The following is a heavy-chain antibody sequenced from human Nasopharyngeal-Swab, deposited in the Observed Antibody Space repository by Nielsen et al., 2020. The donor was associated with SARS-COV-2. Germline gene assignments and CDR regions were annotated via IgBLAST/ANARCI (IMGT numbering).Heavy chain of an antibody. J-gene: IGHJ6*03. D-gene: IGHD3-10*01. V-gene: IGHV4-30-2*01. CDR3: ARGGTSGEYYFFYMDV. Sequence: TLSLTCTVSGGSINSGGPSWSWIRQPPGKGLQWIGHIFHTGSTYLNPSLKSRVTISLDRSKNQFSLKLTSVTAADTAVYYCARGGTSGEYYFFYMDVWGKGTTVTVSS. CDR1: GGSINSGGPS. CDR2: IFHTGST.